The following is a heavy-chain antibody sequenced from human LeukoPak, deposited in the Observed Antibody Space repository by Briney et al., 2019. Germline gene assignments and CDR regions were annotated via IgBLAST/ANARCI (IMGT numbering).Heavy chain of an antibody. J-gene: IGHJ4*02. V-gene: IGHV3-7*03. D-gene: IGHD6-13*01. Sequence: GGSLRLSCAASGFTFSSYWMSWVRQAPGKGLEWVANIKQDGSEKYYVDSVKGRFTISRDNAKNSLYLQMNSLRAEDTAVYYCARDLWPAAGPFDYWGQGTLVTVSS. CDR2: IKQDGSEK. CDR1: GFTFSSYW. CDR3: ARDLWPAAGPFDY.